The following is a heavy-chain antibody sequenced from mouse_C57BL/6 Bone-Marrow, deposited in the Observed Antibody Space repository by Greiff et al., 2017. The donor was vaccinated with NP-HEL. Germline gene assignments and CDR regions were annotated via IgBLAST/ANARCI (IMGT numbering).Heavy chain of an antibody. D-gene: IGHD1-1*01. CDR2: ISSGGSYT. Sequence: EVKLVESGGDLVKPGGSLKLSCAASGFTFSSYGMSWVRQTPDKRLEWVATISSGGSYTYYPDSVKGRFTISRDNAKNTLYLQMSSLKSEDTAMYYCARHYYGSSYGGYWGQGTTLTVSS. CDR3: ARHYYGSSYGGY. CDR1: GFTFSSYG. V-gene: IGHV5-6*02. J-gene: IGHJ2*01.